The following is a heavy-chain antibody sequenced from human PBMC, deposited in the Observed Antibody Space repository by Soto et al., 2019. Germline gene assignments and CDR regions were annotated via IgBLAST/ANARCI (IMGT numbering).Heavy chain of an antibody. D-gene: IGHD6-13*01. Sequence: QVQLQESGPGLVKPSQTLSLTCIVSGGSISSNDFYWSWIRQHPGKGLEWIGYIYYSGNTSYNPSLKSRVTILVETSKNQFSLKVSSVTAADTAVYYCARLSGSWQSWFDPRGQGTLVTVSS. J-gene: IGHJ5*02. CDR1: GGSISSNDFY. CDR3: ARLSGSWQSWFDP. V-gene: IGHV4-31*03. CDR2: IYYSGNT.